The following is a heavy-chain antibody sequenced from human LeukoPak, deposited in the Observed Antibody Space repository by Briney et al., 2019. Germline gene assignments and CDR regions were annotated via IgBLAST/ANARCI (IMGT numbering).Heavy chain of an antibody. D-gene: IGHD1-26*01. J-gene: IGHJ4*02. CDR3: ARHLRVGATIDY. CDR2: IYYSGST. CDR1: GGSISSSSYY. Sequence: SETLSLTCTVSGGSISSSSYYWGWIRQPPGKGLEWIGSIYYSGSTYYNPSLKSRVTISVDTSKNQCSLKLSSVTAADTAVYYCARHLRVGATIDYWGQGTLVTVSS. V-gene: IGHV4-39*01.